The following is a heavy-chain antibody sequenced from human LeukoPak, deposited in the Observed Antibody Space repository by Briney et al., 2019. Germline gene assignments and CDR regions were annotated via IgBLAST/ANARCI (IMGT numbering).Heavy chain of an antibody. V-gene: IGHV3-23*01. CDR3: AKERDYGPADY. J-gene: IGHJ4*02. D-gene: IGHD4/OR15-4a*01. CDR1: GFTFRSYG. Sequence: GGSLRLSCAASGFTFRSYGMSWVRQAPGKGLEWVSGLSGSGGSTDYADSVKGRFTVSRDNSKNTLFLQMNSLRAEDTAIYYCAKERDYGPADYWGQGTLVTVSS. CDR2: LSGSGGST.